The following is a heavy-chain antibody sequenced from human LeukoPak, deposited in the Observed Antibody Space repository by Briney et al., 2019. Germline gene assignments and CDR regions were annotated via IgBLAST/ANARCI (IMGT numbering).Heavy chain of an antibody. CDR3: ASMIVVSPTDY. Sequence: GGSLILSCAASGFTFSSYAMHWVRQAPGKGLEWVAVISYDGSNKYYADSVKGRFTISRDSSKNTLYLQMNSLRAEDTAVYYCASMIVVSPTDYWGQGTLVTVSS. J-gene: IGHJ4*02. D-gene: IGHD3-22*01. V-gene: IGHV3-30-3*01. CDR2: ISYDGSNK. CDR1: GFTFSSYA.